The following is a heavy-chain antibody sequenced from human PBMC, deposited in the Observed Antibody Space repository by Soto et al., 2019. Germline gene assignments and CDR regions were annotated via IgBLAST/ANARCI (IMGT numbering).Heavy chain of an antibody. V-gene: IGHV3-23*01. Sequence: SLRLSCGASGVPSSSYAMGWVRQAPGEGPEWVSGISASGGSTSYADSVKGRFTISRDNAKNTLYLQMNSLRADDTAVYHCAKGQSSGTYRLYFDYWGQGALVTDSS. CDR3: AKGQSSGTYRLYFDY. J-gene: IGHJ4*02. CDR1: GVPSSSYA. CDR2: ISASGGST. D-gene: IGHD1-26*01.